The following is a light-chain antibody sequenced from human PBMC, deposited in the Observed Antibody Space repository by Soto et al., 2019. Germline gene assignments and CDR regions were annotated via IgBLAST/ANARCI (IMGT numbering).Light chain of an antibody. CDR1: SSDIGSFNY. V-gene: IGLV2-14*03. CDR3: CSYTTTDIYV. CDR2: DVN. J-gene: IGLJ1*01. Sequence: QSVLTQPASVSGSPGQSIVISCTGTSSDIGSFNYVSWYQQYPGQVPKLMVYDVNTRPSGVSNRFSGSKSGNTASLIISGLQADDEADYYCCSYTTTDIYVFGTGTKLTVL.